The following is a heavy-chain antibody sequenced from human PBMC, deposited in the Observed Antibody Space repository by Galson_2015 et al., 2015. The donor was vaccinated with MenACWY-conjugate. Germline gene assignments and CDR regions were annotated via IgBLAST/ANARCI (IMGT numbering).Heavy chain of an antibody. Sequence: CAISGDSVSSNSAAWNWIRQSPSRGLEWLGRTYYRSKWYSEYAVSVKSRITINPDTSKNQFSLQLNSVTLEDTAVYYCVRAYRTSASCPVGFDPWGQGSVVTVSS. CDR3: VRAYRTSASCPVGFDP. CDR1: GDSVSSNSAA. D-gene: IGHD2-2*01. J-gene: IGHJ5*02. V-gene: IGHV6-1*01. CDR2: TYYRSKWYS.